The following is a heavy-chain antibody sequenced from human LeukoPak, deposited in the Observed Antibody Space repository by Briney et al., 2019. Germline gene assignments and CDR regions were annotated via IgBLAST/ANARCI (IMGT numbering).Heavy chain of an antibody. V-gene: IGHV4-59*12. CDR2: IYHTGST. J-gene: IGHJ6*04. CDR1: GGSISSYY. CDR3: ARDRGYCSSISCRADV. Sequence: PSETLSLTCTVSGGSISSYYWSWIRQPPGKGLEWIGYIYHTGSTKYNPSLKSRVTISVDTSKNQFSLKLSSVTAADTAVYYCARDRGYCSSISCRADVWGKGTTVTVSS. D-gene: IGHD2-2*01.